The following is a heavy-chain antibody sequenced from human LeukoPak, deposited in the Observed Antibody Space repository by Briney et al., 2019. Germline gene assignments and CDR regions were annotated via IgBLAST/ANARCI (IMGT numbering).Heavy chain of an antibody. J-gene: IGHJ3*02. D-gene: IGHD3-22*01. CDR1: GFTFSSYA. CDR2: ISGSGVNT. V-gene: IGHV3-23*01. Sequence: GGSLRLSCVASGFTFSSYAMSWVRQAPGKGLAWVSAISGSGVNTFYADSVKSRFTISRDNSKNTLYLQMSSLRAEDTAVYYCAKDLRYYDNSGYPDAFDIWGQGTMVTVSS. CDR3: AKDLRYYDNSGYPDAFDI.